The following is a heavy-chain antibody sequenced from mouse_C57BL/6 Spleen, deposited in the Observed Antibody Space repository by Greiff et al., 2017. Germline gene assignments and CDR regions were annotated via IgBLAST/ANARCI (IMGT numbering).Heavy chain of an antibody. CDR3: ASKGFAY. CDR2: ISYSGST. J-gene: IGHJ3*01. V-gene: IGHV3-1*01. Sequence: EVKLMESGPGMVKPSQSLSLTCTVTGYSITSGYDWHWIRPFPGNKLEWVGYISYSGSTNYNPSLKSRISITHDTSKNHFFLKLNSVTTEDTATXYCASKGFAYWGQGTLVTVSA. CDR1: GYSITSGYD.